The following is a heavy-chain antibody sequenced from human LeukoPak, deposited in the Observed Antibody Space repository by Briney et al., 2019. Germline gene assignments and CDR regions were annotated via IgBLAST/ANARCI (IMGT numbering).Heavy chain of an antibody. CDR3: ASVGGLYSTYAFDI. D-gene: IGHD2-2*01. CDR1: GGSISSGSYY. CDR2: IYTSGST. J-gene: IGHJ3*02. Sequence: PSQTLSLTCTVSGGSISSGSYYWSWIRQPAGKGLEWIGRIYTSGSTNYNPSLKSRVTISVDTSKNQFSLKLSSVTAADTAVYYCASVGGLYSTYAFDIWGQGTMVTVSS. V-gene: IGHV4-61*02.